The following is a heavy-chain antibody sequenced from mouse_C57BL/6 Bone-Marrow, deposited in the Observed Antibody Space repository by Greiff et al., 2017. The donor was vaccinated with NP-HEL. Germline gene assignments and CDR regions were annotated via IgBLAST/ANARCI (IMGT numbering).Heavy chain of an antibody. CDR3: AKLGRHYAMDY. CDR2: ISDGGSYT. J-gene: IGHJ4*01. D-gene: IGHD4-1*01. V-gene: IGHV5-4*01. Sequence: EVQLVESGGGLVKPGASLKLSCAASGFTFSSYAMSWVRQTPEKRLEWVATISDGGSYTYYPDNVKGRFTISRDNAKNNLYLQMSHLKSEDTAMYYCAKLGRHYAMDYWGQGTSVTVSS. CDR1: GFTFSSYA.